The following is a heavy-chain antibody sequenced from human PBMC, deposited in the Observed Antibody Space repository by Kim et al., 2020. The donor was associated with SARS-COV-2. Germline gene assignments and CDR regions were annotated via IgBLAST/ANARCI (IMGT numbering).Heavy chain of an antibody. CDR2: ISSSSSYI. V-gene: IGHV3-21*01. D-gene: IGHD3-22*01. CDR3: ARVDSSGYYLRADY. J-gene: IGHJ4*02. Sequence: GGSLRLSCAASGFTFSSYSMNWVRQAPGKGLEWVSSISSSSSYIYYADSVKGRFTISRDNAKNSLYLQMNSLRAEDTAVYYCARVDSSGYYLRADYWGQGTLVTVSS. CDR1: GFTFSSYS.